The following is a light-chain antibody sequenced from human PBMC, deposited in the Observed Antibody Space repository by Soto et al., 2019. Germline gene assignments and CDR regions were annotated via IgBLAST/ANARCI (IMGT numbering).Light chain of an antibody. CDR3: QQYDNLPYT. Sequence: DIQMTQSPSSLSASVGDRVTITCQASQDISNYLNWYQQKPGKAPKLLIYDASNLETGVPSRFSGSGSGTDFTFTISSLQPEDIATYYCQQYDNLPYTFGQGTXV. CDR1: QDISNY. CDR2: DAS. V-gene: IGKV1-33*01. J-gene: IGKJ2*01.